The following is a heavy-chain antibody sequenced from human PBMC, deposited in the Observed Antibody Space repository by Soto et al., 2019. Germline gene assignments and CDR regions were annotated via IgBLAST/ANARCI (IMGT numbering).Heavy chain of an antibody. Sequence: QLQLQESGPGLVKPSETLSLTCTVSGGSISSSSYYWGWIRQPPGKGLEWIGSIYYSGSTYYNPSLKSRVTISVDTSKNQFSLKLSSVTAADTAVYYCARWDNAAAATREYYYYGMDVWGQGTTVTVSS. D-gene: IGHD6-13*01. J-gene: IGHJ6*02. CDR2: IYYSGST. CDR3: ARWDNAAAATREYYYYGMDV. V-gene: IGHV4-39*01. CDR1: GGSISSSSYY.